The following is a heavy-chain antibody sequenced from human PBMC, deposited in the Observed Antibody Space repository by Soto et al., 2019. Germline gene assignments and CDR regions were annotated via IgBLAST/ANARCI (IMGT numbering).Heavy chain of an antibody. D-gene: IGHD3-10*01. CDR3: ARGPWFGESTWVAAGYYYYGMDV. Sequence: QVQLVQSGAEVKKPGSSVKVSCKASGGTFSSYTISWVRQAPGQGLEWMGRIIPILGIANYAQKFQGRVTITADKSTRTAYMELSSLRSEDTAVYYCARGPWFGESTWVAAGYYYYGMDVWGQGTTVTVSS. CDR2: IIPILGIA. CDR1: GGTFSSYT. V-gene: IGHV1-69*02. J-gene: IGHJ6*02.